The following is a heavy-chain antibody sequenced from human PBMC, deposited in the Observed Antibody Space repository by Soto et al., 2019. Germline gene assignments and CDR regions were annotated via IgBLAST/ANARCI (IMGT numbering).Heavy chain of an antibody. Sequence: ASVKVSCKASGYTFTSYAMHWVRQAPGQRLEWMGWINAGNGNTKYSQKFQGRVTITRDTSAGTAYMELSSLRSEDTAVYYCATCQISGTGYWFDPRGQGTLVTVSS. CDR2: INAGNGNT. V-gene: IGHV1-3*01. J-gene: IGHJ5*02. CDR1: GYTFTSYA. CDR3: ATCQISGTGYWFDP. D-gene: IGHD2-15*01.